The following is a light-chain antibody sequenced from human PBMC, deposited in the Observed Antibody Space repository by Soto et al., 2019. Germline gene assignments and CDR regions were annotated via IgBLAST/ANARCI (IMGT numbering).Light chain of an antibody. CDR3: QQYDNLPLT. V-gene: IGKV1-27*01. CDR2: AAS. CDR1: QGIGNY. Sequence: DIQMTQSPSSLSASVGDRVTITSRASQGIGNYLAWYQQRPGKVPKLLIYAASTLQSGVPSRFSGSGSGTDFTFTINSLQPEDIATYYCQQYDNLPLTFGGGTKVDIK. J-gene: IGKJ4*01.